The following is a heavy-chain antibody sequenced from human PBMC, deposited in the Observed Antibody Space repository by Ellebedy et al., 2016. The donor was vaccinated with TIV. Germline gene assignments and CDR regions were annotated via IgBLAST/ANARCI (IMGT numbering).Heavy chain of an antibody. CDR3: AKEPPRRSYADS. J-gene: IGHJ4*02. Sequence: GGSLRLSXAASDFALTSYSMIWVRQAPGNGLEWVSSISFNSKFIFYADSVKGRFTISRDNSKHTLFLQMNSLRAEDTALYYCAKEPPRRSYADSWGQGTVVTVSS. CDR2: ISFNSKFI. V-gene: IGHV3-21*04. CDR1: DFALTSYS. D-gene: IGHD1-26*01.